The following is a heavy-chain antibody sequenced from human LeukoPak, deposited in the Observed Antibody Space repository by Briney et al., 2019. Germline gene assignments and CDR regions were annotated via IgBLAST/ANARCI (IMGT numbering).Heavy chain of an antibody. CDR1: GYTFTGYY. V-gene: IGHV1-2*02. Sequence: ASVKVSCKASGYTFTGYYMQWVRQAPGQGLEWMGWINPNSGGTNYAQKFQGRVTMTRDTSISTAYMELSRLRSDDTAVYYCTRGPVAVTPYWYFDLWGRGTLVTVSS. CDR2: INPNSGGT. J-gene: IGHJ2*01. CDR3: TRGPVAVTPYWYFDL. D-gene: IGHD4-17*01.